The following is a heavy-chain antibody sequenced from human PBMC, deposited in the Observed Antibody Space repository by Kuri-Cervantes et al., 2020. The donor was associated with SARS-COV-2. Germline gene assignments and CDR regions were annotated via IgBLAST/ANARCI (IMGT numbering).Heavy chain of an antibody. CDR3: ARDLVPAAMLDY. CDR1: GFTFRTYG. V-gene: IGHV3-33*08. Sequence: GESLKISCAASGFTFRTYGMHWVRQPPGKGLEWMAVIWYDGRKTYYADSVKGRFTISRDNSKNTLYLQMNSLRAEDTAVYYCARDLVPAAMLDYWGQGTLGTVSS. CDR2: IWYDGRKT. J-gene: IGHJ4*02. D-gene: IGHD2-2*01.